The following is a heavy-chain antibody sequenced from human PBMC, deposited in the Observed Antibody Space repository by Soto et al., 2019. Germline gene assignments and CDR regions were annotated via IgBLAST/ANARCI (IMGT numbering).Heavy chain of an antibody. J-gene: IGHJ6*02. CDR3: ARENPTIAAAGTGRHGMDG. Sequence: ASVKVSCKASGYTFTSYGISWVRQAPGQGLEWMGWISAYNGNTNYAQKLQGRVTMTTDTSTSTAYMELRSLRSDDTAVYYCARENPTIAAAGTGRHGMDGWGQGTTVTVCS. D-gene: IGHD6-13*01. V-gene: IGHV1-18*01. CDR2: ISAYNGNT. CDR1: GYTFTSYG.